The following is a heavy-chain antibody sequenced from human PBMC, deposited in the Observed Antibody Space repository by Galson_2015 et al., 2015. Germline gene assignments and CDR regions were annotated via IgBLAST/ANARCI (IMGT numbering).Heavy chain of an antibody. CDR1: GFTFSNYG. D-gene: IGHD2-15*01. Sequence: SLRLSCAASGFTFSNYGMHWVRQAPGKGLEWVAVLSYDGSNKYYADSVKGRFTISRDNSKNTLYLQTNSLRPEDTAVYYCAKDLTRYCSGGSCDNFDYWGQGTLVTVSS. CDR2: LSYDGSNK. CDR3: AKDLTRYCSGGSCDNFDY. J-gene: IGHJ4*02. V-gene: IGHV3-30*18.